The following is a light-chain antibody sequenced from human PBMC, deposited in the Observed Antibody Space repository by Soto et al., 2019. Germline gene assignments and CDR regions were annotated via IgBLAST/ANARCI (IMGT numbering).Light chain of an antibody. CDR3: QQYNNWPPGAT. CDR2: YAS. V-gene: IGKV3-15*01. CDR1: LTVSNN. Sequence: DIVMTQSPATLSVSPGERATLSCRASLTVSNNLAWYQQKPGQAPRLLIYYASTRATGIPDRFSGSGSVKDFTLTISSVQSEAVAVYYCQQYNNWPPGATFGPGTRVDIK. J-gene: IGKJ3*01.